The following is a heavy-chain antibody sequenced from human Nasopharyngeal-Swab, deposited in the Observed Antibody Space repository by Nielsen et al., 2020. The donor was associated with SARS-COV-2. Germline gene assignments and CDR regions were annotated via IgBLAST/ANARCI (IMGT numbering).Heavy chain of an antibody. D-gene: IGHD4-17*01. CDR3: ARVPSDYGDPAGCDY. V-gene: IGHV4-39*02. CDR2: IYYSGST. J-gene: IGHJ4*02. Sequence: GSLRFSCTVSGGSISSSSYCWGWIRQPPGKGLEWIGYIYYSGSTYYNPSLESRVSMSVDTSQNHFSLKVSSVTAADTAVYYCARVPSDYGDPAGCDYWGQGILVTVSS. CDR1: GGSISSSSYC.